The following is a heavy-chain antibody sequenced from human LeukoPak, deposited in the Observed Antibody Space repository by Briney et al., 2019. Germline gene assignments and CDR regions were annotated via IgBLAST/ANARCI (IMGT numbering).Heavy chain of an antibody. Sequence: SETLSLTCTVSGGSLSSYYWSWIRQPPGKGLEWIGYIYYSGSTNYNPSLKSRVTISVDTSKNQFSLKLSSVTAADTAVYYCARGGRRSITGTTGKLDYWGQGTLVTVSS. J-gene: IGHJ4*02. CDR1: GGSLSSYY. D-gene: IGHD1-20*01. V-gene: IGHV4-59*01. CDR2: IYYSGST. CDR3: ARGGRRSITGTTGKLDY.